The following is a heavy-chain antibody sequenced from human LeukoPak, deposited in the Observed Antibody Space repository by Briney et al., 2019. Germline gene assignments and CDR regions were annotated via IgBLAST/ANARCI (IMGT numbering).Heavy chain of an antibody. D-gene: IGHD3-10*01. CDR2: ISAYNGNT. J-gene: IGHJ5*02. Sequence: ASVKVSCKASGYTFTIYGIIWVRQAPGQGLEYMGWISAYNGNTHYARKFQGRVTMSTDTATSTAYMELRSLTSDDTAVYYCARVELRWSGQLLFGKKNWFDPWGQGTLVTVSS. CDR3: ARVELRWSGQLLFGKKNWFDP. CDR1: GYTFTIYG. V-gene: IGHV1-18*01.